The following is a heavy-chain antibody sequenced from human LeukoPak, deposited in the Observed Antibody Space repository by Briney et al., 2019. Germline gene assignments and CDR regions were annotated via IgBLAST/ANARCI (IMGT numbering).Heavy chain of an antibody. CDR1: GYTFTGYY. V-gene: IGHV1-2*02. D-gene: IGHD2-2*01. CDR3: ARVRSKGPAAVDY. CDR2: INPNSGGT. Sequence: GASVKVSCKASGYTFTGYYMHWVRQAPGQGLEWMGWINPNSGGTNYAQKFQGRVTMTRDTSISTAYMELSRLRSDDTAVYYCARVRSKGPAAVDYWGQGTLVTVSS. J-gene: IGHJ4*02.